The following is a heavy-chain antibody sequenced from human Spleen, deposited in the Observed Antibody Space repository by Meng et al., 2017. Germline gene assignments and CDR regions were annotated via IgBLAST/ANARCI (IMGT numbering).Heavy chain of an antibody. Sequence: GESLKISCAGSGFIFSRFSMNWVRQAPGKGLEWVSSISSSSSYIYYADSVKGRFTISRDNAKNSLYLQMNSLRAEDTAVYYCARVPPTRAYCSGGSCYPDAFDIWGQGTMVTVSS. J-gene: IGHJ3*02. V-gene: IGHV3-21*01. CDR2: ISSSSSYI. D-gene: IGHD2-15*01. CDR3: ARVPPTRAYCSGGSCYPDAFDI. CDR1: GFIFSRFS.